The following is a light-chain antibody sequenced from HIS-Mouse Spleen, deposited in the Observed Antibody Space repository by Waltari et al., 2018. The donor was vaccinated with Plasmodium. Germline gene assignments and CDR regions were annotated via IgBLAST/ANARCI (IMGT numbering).Light chain of an antibody. J-gene: IGLJ3*02. CDR2: KDS. Sequence: SYELTQPPSVSVSPGQTARITCPGDALPKQYASWYQQTPGQAPVLVIYKDSERPSGIPERFSGSSSGTTVTLTISGVQAEDEADYYCQSADSSGTPNWVFGGGTKLTVL. CDR1: ALPKQY. CDR3: QSADSSGTPNWV. V-gene: IGLV3-25*03.